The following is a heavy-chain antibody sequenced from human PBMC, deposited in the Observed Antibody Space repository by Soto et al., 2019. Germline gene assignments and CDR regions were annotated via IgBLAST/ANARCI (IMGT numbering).Heavy chain of an antibody. CDR2: IYHSGST. Sequence: SETLSLTCAVSSGSISSSNWWSWVRQPPGKGLEWIGEIYHSGSTNYNPSLKSRVTISVDKSKNQFSLKLSSVTAADTAVYYCARGEEYYGSGSYYNGGGWFDPWGQGTLVTVSS. CDR1: SGSISSSNW. CDR3: ARGEEYYGSGSYYNGGGWFDP. J-gene: IGHJ5*02. D-gene: IGHD3-10*01. V-gene: IGHV4-4*02.